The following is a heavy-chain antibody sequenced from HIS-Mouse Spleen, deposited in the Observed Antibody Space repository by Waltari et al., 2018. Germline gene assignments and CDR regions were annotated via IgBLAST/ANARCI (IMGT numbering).Heavy chain of an antibody. CDR1: GFTFDDYA. Sequence: EVQLVESGGGLVQPGRSLRLSVSASGFTFDDYAMHWVRQAPGKGLEWVSGISWNSGSIGYADSVKGRFTISRDNAKNSLYLQMNSLRAEDTALYYCAKDISRGKGGAFDIWGQGTMVTVSS. J-gene: IGHJ3*02. V-gene: IGHV3-9*01. CDR2: ISWNSGSI. D-gene: IGHD3-16*01. CDR3: AKDISRGKGGAFDI.